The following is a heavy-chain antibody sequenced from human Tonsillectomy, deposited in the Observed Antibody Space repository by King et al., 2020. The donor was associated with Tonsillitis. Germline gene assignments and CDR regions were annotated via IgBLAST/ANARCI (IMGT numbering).Heavy chain of an antibody. CDR2: ISGSGGST. V-gene: IGHV3-23*04. J-gene: IGHJ4*02. D-gene: IGHD3-22*01. CDR1: GFTFSSYA. CDR3: AKEAPPYYDSSGYYYGLYPFDY. Sequence: VQLVESGGGLVQPGGSLRLSCAASGFTFSSYAMSWVRQAPGKGLEWVSAISGSGGSTYYADSVKGRFTISRDNSKNTLYLQMNSLRAEDTDVYYWAKEAPPYYDSSGYYYGLYPFDYWGQGTLVTVSS.